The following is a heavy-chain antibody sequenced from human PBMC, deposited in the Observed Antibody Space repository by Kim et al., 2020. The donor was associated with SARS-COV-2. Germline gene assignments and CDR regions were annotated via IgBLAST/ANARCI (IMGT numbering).Heavy chain of an antibody. CDR1: GFTFSNAW. Sequence: GGSLRLSCAASGFTFSNAWMSWVRQAPGKGLEWVGRIKSKTDGGTTDYAAPVKGRFTISRDDSKNTLYLQMNSLKTEDTAVYYCTTLPITIFGVVMYYFDYWGQGTLVTVSS. D-gene: IGHD3-3*01. V-gene: IGHV3-15*01. CDR3: TTLPITIFGVVMYYFDY. CDR2: IKSKTDGGTT. J-gene: IGHJ4*02.